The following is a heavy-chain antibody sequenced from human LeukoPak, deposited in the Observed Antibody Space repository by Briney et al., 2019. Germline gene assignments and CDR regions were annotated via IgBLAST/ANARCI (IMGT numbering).Heavy chain of an antibody. V-gene: IGHV1-69*13. CDR2: IIPIFGTA. D-gene: IGHD1-1*01. Sequence: ASVKVSCKASGGTFSSYAISWVRQAPGQGLEWMGGIIPIFGTANYAQKFQGRVTITADESTSTAYMELSSLRSEDTALYHCAKDQRLEGTNAGTVLDYWGQGILVSVTS. J-gene: IGHJ4*02. CDR3: AKDQRLEGTNAGTVLDY. CDR1: GGTFSSYA.